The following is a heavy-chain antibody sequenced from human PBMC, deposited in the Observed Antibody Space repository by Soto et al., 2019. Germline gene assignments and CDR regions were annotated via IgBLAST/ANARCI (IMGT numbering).Heavy chain of an antibody. CDR1: GGSFSGYY. Sequence: QVQLQQWGAGLLKPSETLSLTCAVYGGSFSGYYWSWIRQPPGKGLEWIGEINHSGRTNYNPSLKRRVTISVDTSKNQFSLKLSSVTAADTAVYYCARIVVVAAAVDYWGQGTLVTVSS. CDR2: INHSGRT. J-gene: IGHJ4*02. D-gene: IGHD2-15*01. V-gene: IGHV4-34*01. CDR3: ARIVVVAAAVDY.